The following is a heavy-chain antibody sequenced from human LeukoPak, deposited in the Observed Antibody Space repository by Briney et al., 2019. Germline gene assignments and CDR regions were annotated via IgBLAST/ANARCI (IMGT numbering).Heavy chain of an antibody. V-gene: IGHV3-21*01. J-gene: IGHJ3*02. CDR1: RFTFSSYW. CDR2: ISSSSSYI. CDR3: ARDGTVAGHNDAFDI. Sequence: PGGSLRLSCAASRFTFSSYWMSWVRHAPGKGLELVSSISSSSSYIYYADSVKGRFTISRDNAKNSLYLQMNSLRAEDTAVYYCARDGTVAGHNDAFDIWGQGTMVTVSS. D-gene: IGHD1-26*01.